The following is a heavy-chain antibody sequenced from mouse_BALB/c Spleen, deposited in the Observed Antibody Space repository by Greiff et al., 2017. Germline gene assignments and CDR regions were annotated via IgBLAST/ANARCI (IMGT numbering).Heavy chain of an antibody. Sequence: VQLQQSGAELMKPGASVKISCKATGYTFSSYWIEWVKQRPGHGLEWIGEILPGSGSTNYNEKFKGKATFTADTSSNTAYMQLSSLTSEDSAVYYCARRGLTGTGAMDYWGQGTSVTVSS. CDR3: ARRGLTGTGAMDY. CDR2: ILPGSGST. D-gene: IGHD4-1*01. CDR1: GYTFSSYW. V-gene: IGHV1-9*01. J-gene: IGHJ4*01.